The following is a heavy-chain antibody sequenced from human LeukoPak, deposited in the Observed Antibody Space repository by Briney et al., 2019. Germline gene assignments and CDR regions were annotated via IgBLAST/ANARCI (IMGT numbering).Heavy chain of an antibody. CDR2: ISLTGRT. Sequence: SETLRLTCGASGGSISSTNLWSWVRQPPGQGLEWIGEISLTGRTNYNPSLIGRVIMSLDESRNQLSLTLTSVTAADTAMYYCTRETGPYAPFCYWGHG. CDR3: TRETGPYAPFCY. J-gene: IGHJ4*01. V-gene: IGHV4-4*02. D-gene: IGHD2-2*01. CDR1: GGSISSTNL.